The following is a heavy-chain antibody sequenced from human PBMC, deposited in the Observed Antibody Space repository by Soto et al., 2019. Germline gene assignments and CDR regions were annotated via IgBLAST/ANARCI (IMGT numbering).Heavy chain of an antibody. V-gene: IGHV3-30*18. CDR3: AKDDLDTYGDYAPDY. CDR2: ISYDGSNK. Sequence: PGGSLRLSCAASGFTFSSYGMHWVRQAPGKGLEWVAVISYDGSNKYYADSVKGRFTISRDNSKNTLYLQMNSLRAEDTAVYYCAKDDLDTYGDYAPDYWGQGTLVTVSS. D-gene: IGHD4-17*01. J-gene: IGHJ4*02. CDR1: GFTFSSYG.